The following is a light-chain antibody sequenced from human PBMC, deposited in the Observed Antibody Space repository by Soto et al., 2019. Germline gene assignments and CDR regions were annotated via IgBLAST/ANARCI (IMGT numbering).Light chain of an antibody. J-gene: IGLJ1*01. V-gene: IGLV2-23*01. CDR2: EGT. CDR1: SSDIGGHNL. CDR3: CSHAGGYTFV. Sequence: QSALTQPASVSGSPGQSITISCTGSSSDIGGHNLVSWYQQIPGKAPKLIIYEGTKRPPGIPDRFSGSKSGNTASLAISGLQTDDEADYYCCSHAGGYTFVFGTGTKLTVL.